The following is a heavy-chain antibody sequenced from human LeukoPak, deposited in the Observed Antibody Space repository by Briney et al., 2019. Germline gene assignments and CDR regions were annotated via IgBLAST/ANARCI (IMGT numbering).Heavy chain of an antibody. CDR3: ARRQALWFGELAGMDV. Sequence: ASVTVSCKASGGTFSSYAISWVRQATGQGLEWMGWMNPNSGNTGYAQKFQGRVTMTRNTSITTAYMELSSLRSEDTAVYYCARRQALWFGELAGMDVWGQGTTVTVSS. CDR1: GGTFSSYA. D-gene: IGHD3-10*01. J-gene: IGHJ6*02. V-gene: IGHV1-8*02. CDR2: MNPNSGNT.